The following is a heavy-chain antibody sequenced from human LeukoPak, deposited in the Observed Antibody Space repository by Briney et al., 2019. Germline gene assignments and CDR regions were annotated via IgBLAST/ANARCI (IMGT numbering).Heavy chain of an antibody. CDR1: GFTFSSYA. Sequence: PGRSLRLSCAASGFTFSSYAMHWVRQAPGKGLEWVAVISYDGSSKYYADSVKGRFTISRDNSKNTLYLQMNSLRAEDTAVYYCARSYSSSWYYFDYWGQGTLVTVSS. V-gene: IGHV3-30-3*01. CDR3: ARSYSSSWYYFDY. CDR2: ISYDGSSK. D-gene: IGHD6-13*01. J-gene: IGHJ4*02.